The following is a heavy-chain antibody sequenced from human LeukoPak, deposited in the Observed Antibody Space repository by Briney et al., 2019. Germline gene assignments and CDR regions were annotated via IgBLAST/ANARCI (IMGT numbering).Heavy chain of an antibody. Sequence: SETLSLTCTVSGGSISSYYWSWIRQPPGKGLEWIGYISYSGSTNYNPSLKSRVTISVDTSKNQFSLKLTSVTAADTAVYYCARDSTVGATLLDNWGQGTLVTVSS. V-gene: IGHV4-59*01. CDR2: ISYSGST. CDR3: ARDSTVGATLLDN. J-gene: IGHJ4*02. CDR1: GGSISSYY. D-gene: IGHD1-26*01.